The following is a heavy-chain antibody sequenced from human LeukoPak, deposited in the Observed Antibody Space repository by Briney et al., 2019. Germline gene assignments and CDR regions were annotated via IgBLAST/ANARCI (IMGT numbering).Heavy chain of an antibody. Sequence: GASVKVSCKASGYTFTSYGFSWVRQAPGQGLEWMGWISAYNGNTNYAQKLQGRVTMTTDTSTSTAYMELRSLRSDDTAVYYCARERDYDILTGYYGYYYGMDVWGKGTTVTVSS. J-gene: IGHJ6*04. D-gene: IGHD3-9*01. CDR3: ARERDYDILTGYYGYYYGMDV. CDR2: ISAYNGNT. CDR1: GYTFTSYG. V-gene: IGHV1-18*04.